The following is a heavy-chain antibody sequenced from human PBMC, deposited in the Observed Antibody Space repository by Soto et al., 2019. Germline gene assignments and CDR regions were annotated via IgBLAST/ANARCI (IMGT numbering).Heavy chain of an antibody. J-gene: IGHJ4*02. D-gene: IGHD3-10*01. CDR2: IFHDGTA. CDR1: GVSISSGNW. V-gene: IGHV4-4*02. Sequence: QVKLQESGPGLATPSGTLSLTCAVSGVSISSGNWWTWVRQTPQRGLEYIGEIFHDGTANYYPSFERRVAISVDTSKNQFSLKLTAVTAADTAIYFCARLVYDTRLNYMYFDCWGQGALVTVSS. CDR3: ARLVYDTRLNYMYFDC.